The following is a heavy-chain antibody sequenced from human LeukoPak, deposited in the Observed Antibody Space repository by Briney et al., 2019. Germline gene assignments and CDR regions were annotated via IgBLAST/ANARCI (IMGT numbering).Heavy chain of an antibody. J-gene: IGHJ3*02. V-gene: IGHV3-74*01. D-gene: IGHD2-21*01. Sequence: GGSLRLSCAASGFTFSNYWMHWFRQAPGKGLVWVSRINSDESSTVYADSVKGRFTISRDNAKNSLYLQMNSLRAEDTAVYYCARARLVMRDAFDIWGQGTMVTVSS. CDR1: GFTFSNYW. CDR3: ARARLVMRDAFDI. CDR2: INSDESST.